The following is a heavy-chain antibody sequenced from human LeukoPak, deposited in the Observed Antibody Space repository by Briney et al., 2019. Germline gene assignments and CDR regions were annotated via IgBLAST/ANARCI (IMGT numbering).Heavy chain of an antibody. Sequence: SVKLSCKVSGGTFSSYTISWVRHAPGQGREWMGRIIPILGIANYAQTFQGRVTITADKYTSTAYMELSSLRSEDTAVYYCARDVHNGYSYGNYFDYWGQGTLVTVSS. D-gene: IGHD5-18*01. J-gene: IGHJ4*02. V-gene: IGHV1-69*04. CDR3: ARDVHNGYSYGNYFDY. CDR2: IIPILGIA. CDR1: GGTFSSYT.